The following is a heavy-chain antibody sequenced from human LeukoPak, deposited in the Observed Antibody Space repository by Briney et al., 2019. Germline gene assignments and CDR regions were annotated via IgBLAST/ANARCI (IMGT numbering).Heavy chain of an antibody. Sequence: AAVKVSCQASVGTFSSCAISWVRPAPGQGLEWMGGIIPIFGTANYAQKFQRRLTITTDESTSTADMELSSVRSEDTAVYYCASIPWAHYYDSSDGNWCDPWGKGTLVTVS. D-gene: IGHD3-22*01. CDR3: ASIPWAHYYDSSDGNWCDP. CDR1: VGTFSSCA. V-gene: IGHV1-69*05. J-gene: IGHJ5*02. CDR2: IIPIFGTA.